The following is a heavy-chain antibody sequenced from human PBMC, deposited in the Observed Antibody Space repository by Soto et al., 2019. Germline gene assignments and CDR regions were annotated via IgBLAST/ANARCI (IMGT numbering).Heavy chain of an antibody. J-gene: IGHJ3*01. CDR2: INHSGST. CDR1: GGSFSGYY. D-gene: IGHD3-16*01. V-gene: IGHV4-34*09. Sequence: PSETLSLTCAVYGGSFSGYYWSWIRQPPGKGLEWIGEINHSGSTNYNPSLKSRVGISGDTSRNQFSLRLSSVTAADTAVYYCANLDMITFGGVLGPNDEFDVWGQGILVTVSS. CDR3: ANLDMITFGGVLGPNDEFDV.